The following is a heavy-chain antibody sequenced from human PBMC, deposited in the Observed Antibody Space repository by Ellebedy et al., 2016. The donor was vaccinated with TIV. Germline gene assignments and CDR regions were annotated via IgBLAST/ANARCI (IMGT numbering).Heavy chain of an antibody. CDR2: IYTGGST. D-gene: IGHD3-9*01. J-gene: IGHJ6*02. CDR1: GFVVNTNY. Sequence: GESLKISCAASGFVVNTNYMIWVRQAPGKGLEWVSVIYTGGSTNYADSVKGRFTVSRDISKNMVYLHMNSLRAEDTAVDYCARDHFDWSWHGMDVWGQGTTVTVSS. V-gene: IGHV3-53*01. CDR3: ARDHFDWSWHGMDV.